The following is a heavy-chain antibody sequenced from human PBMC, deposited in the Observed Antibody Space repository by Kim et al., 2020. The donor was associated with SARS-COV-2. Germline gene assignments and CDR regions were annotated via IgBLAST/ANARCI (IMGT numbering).Heavy chain of an antibody. Sequence: QKFQGKITMTRDTSTSTVYMELSSLRSEDTAVYYCARDPRSGSYSGYFDYWGQGTLVTDSS. V-gene: IGHV1-46*01. D-gene: IGHD3-10*01. CDR3: ARDPRSGSYSGYFDY. J-gene: IGHJ4*02.